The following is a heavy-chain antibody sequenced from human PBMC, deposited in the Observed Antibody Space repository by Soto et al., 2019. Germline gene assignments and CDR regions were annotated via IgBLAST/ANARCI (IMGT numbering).Heavy chain of an antibody. Sequence: PGGSLRLSCATSGFAFSSYPMSWVRQAPEKGLEWVSGISDSGGLTYNADSVKGRFTISRDNSKNTLYLQMNSLRAEDTAVYYCARRAFGSSRDFDIWGQGTVVTVSS. CDR2: ISDSGGLT. CDR1: GFAFSSYP. D-gene: IGHD6-6*01. CDR3: ARRAFGSSRDFDI. J-gene: IGHJ3*02. V-gene: IGHV3-23*01.